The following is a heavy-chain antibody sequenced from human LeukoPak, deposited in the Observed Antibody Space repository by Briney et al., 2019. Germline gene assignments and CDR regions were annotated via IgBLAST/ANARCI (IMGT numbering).Heavy chain of an antibody. D-gene: IGHD6-19*01. J-gene: IGHJ5*01. CDR1: GFAFSVYA. CDR2: INANSGTT. Sequence: GGSLRLSCTASGFAFSVYAMSWLCQPPGKGLEWGSPINANSGTTSYAASVRGRFTISRDNSKHTLYLQLNTLRADDTATYYCAKPISGGLAVTADWFHPWGQGTLVGVSS. V-gene: IGHV3-23*01. CDR3: AKPISGGLAVTADWFHP.